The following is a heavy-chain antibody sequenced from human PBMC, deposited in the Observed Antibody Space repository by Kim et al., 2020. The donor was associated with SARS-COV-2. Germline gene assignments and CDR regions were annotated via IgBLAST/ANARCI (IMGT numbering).Heavy chain of an antibody. CDR1: GYSFTSYW. CDR3: ARHDCSSTSCYFDY. V-gene: IGHV5-51*01. CDR2: IYPADSDT. D-gene: IGHD2-2*01. J-gene: IGHJ4*02. Sequence: GESLKISCQASGYSFTSYWIGWVRQMPGKGLEWMGIIYPADSDTRYSPSFKGQVTISADKSISTTYLHWSSLKASDTAIYYCARHDCSSTSCYFDYWGQGTLVTVSS.